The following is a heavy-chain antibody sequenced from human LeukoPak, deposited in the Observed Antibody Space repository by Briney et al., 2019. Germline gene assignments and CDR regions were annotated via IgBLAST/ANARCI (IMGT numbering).Heavy chain of an antibody. CDR3: ARVTKYSGSAFPGHGLFGY. Sequence: GASVKVSCKASGYIFTSYGISWVRQAPGQGLEWMGWISAYNGNTNYAQKLQGRVTMTTDTSTSTAYMGLRSLRSDDTAVYYCARVTKYSGSAFPGHGLFGYWGQGTLVTVSS. V-gene: IGHV1-18*01. J-gene: IGHJ4*02. CDR2: ISAYNGNT. CDR1: GYIFTSYG. D-gene: IGHD1-26*01.